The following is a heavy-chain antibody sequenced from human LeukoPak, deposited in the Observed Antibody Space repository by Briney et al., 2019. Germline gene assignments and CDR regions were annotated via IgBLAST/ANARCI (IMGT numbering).Heavy chain of an antibody. CDR2: ISGGTT. D-gene: IGHD3-10*01. CDR3: AKSVYHSGNY. Sequence: GGSLRLSCAASGFTISTYGMSWVRQAPGKGLEWVSSISGGTTYSADSVKGRFTISRDNSKNTVSLQVNSLRAEDTAVYYCAKSVYHSGNYWGQGTLVTVSS. V-gene: IGHV3-23*01. J-gene: IGHJ4*02. CDR1: GFTISTYG.